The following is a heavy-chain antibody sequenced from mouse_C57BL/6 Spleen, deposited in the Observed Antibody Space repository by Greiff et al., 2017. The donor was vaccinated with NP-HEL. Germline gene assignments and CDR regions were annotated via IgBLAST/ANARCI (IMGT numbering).Heavy chain of an antibody. V-gene: IGHV5-6*01. CDR2: ISSGGSYT. D-gene: IGHD1-1*01. CDR1: GFTFSSYG. J-gene: IGHJ3*01. Sequence: EVNLVESGGDLVKPGGSLKLSCAASGFTFSSYGMSWVRQTPDKRLEWVATISSGGSYTYYPDSVKGRFTISRDYAKNTLYLQMSSLKSEDTAMYYCARVGVATDAYWGQGTLVTVSA. CDR3: ARVGVATDAY.